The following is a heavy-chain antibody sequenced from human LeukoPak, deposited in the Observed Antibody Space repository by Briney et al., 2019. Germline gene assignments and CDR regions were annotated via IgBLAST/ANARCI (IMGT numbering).Heavy chain of an antibody. D-gene: IGHD6-6*01. Sequence: GGSLRLSCAASGFTFSSYAMHWVRQAPGKGLEWVAVISYDGSNKYYADSVKGRFTISRDNSKNTLYLQMNSLRAEDTAVYYCGRVGGRSKAAKGDAFDIWGQGTMVVVSS. V-gene: IGHV3-30-3*01. CDR3: GRVGGRSKAAKGDAFDI. CDR2: ISYDGSNK. J-gene: IGHJ3*02. CDR1: GFTFSSYA.